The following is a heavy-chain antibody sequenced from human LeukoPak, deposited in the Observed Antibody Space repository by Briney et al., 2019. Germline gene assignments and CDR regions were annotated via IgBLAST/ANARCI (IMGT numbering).Heavy chain of an antibody. CDR2: IYSAGST. CDR1: GFTVSSNY. Sequence: GGSLRLSCAASGFTVSSNYMSRVRQAPGKGLEWVSVIYSAGSTNYADSVKGRFTISRDNSKNTLYLQMNILRAEDTAVYYCARIASDSSGWYHFDYWGQGALVTVSS. J-gene: IGHJ4*02. V-gene: IGHV3-66*01. D-gene: IGHD6-19*01. CDR3: ARIASDSSGWYHFDY.